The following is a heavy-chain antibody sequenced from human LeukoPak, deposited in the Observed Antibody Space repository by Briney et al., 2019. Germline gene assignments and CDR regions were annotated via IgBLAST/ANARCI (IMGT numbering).Heavy chain of an antibody. J-gene: IGHJ4*02. CDR2: IYYSGST. Sequence: SETLSLTCTVSGGSISSGGYYWSWIRQHPGKGLEWIGYIYYSGSTYYNPSLKSRVTISVDTSKNQFSLKLSSVTAADTAVYYCARITFGGVIVLYYFDYWGQGTLVTVSS. CDR3: ARITFGGVIVLYYFDY. CDR1: GGSISSGGYY. V-gene: IGHV4-31*03. D-gene: IGHD3-16*02.